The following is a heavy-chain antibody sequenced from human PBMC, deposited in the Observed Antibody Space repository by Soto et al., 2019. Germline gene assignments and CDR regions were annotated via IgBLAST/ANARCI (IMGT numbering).Heavy chain of an antibody. CDR3: ARGDSTDCSNGVCSFFYNHDMDV. V-gene: IGHV1-2*04. J-gene: IGHJ6*02. CDR2: INPKSGGT. Sequence: ASVKVSCKASGYSFTDYHIHWVRQAPGQGLEWLGRINPKSGGTSTAQKFQGWVTMTTDTSISTASMELTRLTSNDTAIYYCARGDSTDCSNGVCSFFYNHDMDVWGQGTTVTVSS. CDR1: GYSFTDYH. D-gene: IGHD2-8*01.